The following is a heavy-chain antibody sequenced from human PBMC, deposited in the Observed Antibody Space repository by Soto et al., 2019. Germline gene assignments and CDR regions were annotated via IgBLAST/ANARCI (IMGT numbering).Heavy chain of an antibody. Sequence: GGSLSLSCAASGFTFSSYGMHWVRQAPGKGLEWVAVMWSDGSNKYYADSVKGRFTISRDNSKNTLYLQMDSLRADDTAVYYCGRDSQYISSSSRYYYYYYYMDVWGKGTTVTVSS. CDR3: GRDSQYISSSSRYYYYYYYMDV. J-gene: IGHJ6*03. V-gene: IGHV3-33*01. D-gene: IGHD6-6*01. CDR1: GFTFSSYG. CDR2: MWSDGSNK.